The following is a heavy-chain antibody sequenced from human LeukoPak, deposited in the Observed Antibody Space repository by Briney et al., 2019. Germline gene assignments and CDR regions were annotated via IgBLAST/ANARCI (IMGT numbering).Heavy chain of an antibody. V-gene: IGHV4-34*01. Sequence: SETLSLTCAVYGGSFSGYYWSWIRQPPGKGLELIGEINHNGSTNYNQTLKSPVTISVDTSKNQFSLKLSSVTAADKAVYYCATQSIAVAGPGGPNNWFEPWGQGTLVTVSS. CDR2: INHNGST. J-gene: IGHJ5*02. CDR1: GGSFSGYY. CDR3: ATQSIAVAGPGGPNNWFEP. D-gene: IGHD6-19*01.